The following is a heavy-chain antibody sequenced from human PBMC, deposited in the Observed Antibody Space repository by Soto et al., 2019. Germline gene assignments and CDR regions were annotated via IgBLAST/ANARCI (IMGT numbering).Heavy chain of an antibody. CDR3: ARGFQWLVRSNWFDP. Sequence: GASVKVSCKASGYTFTGYYMHWVRQAPGQGLEWMGWINPNSGGTNYAQNFQGRVTMTRDTSISTAYIELSRLRSDDTAVYYCARGFQWLVRSNWFDPWGQGTLVTVSS. CDR1: GYTFTGYY. V-gene: IGHV1-2*02. J-gene: IGHJ5*02. CDR2: INPNSGGT. D-gene: IGHD6-19*01.